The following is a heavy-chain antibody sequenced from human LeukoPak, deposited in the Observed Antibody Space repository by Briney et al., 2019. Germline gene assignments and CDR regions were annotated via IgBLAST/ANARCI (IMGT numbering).Heavy chain of an antibody. V-gene: IGHV3-7*01. CDR1: GFTFSTHW. CDR3: ARDTGAAFDI. D-gene: IGHD2-8*02. Sequence: GGSLRLSCAASGFTFSTHWMSWVRQAPGKGLEWVANIKQDGSEKYYVDSAKGRFTISRDNAKNSLYLQMNSLRAEDTAVYYCARDTGAAFDIWGQGTMVTVSS. CDR2: IKQDGSEK. J-gene: IGHJ3*02.